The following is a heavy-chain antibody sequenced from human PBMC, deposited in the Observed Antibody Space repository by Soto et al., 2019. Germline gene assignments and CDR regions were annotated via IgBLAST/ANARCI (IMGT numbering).Heavy chain of an antibody. J-gene: IGHJ4*02. CDR3: AHKPYSFRWAVDY. Sequence: QITLKESGPTLVKPTQTLTLTCSFSGFSLSTNGVGVGWIRQPPGKALEWLALIYWDDDKRYSPSLKTRLTXTXDXXQNPGLLTNTNLDPVDTATYYCAHKPYSFRWAVDYWGQGALVTVSS. D-gene: IGHD5-18*01. V-gene: IGHV2-5*02. CDR1: GFSLSTNGVG. CDR2: IYWDDDK.